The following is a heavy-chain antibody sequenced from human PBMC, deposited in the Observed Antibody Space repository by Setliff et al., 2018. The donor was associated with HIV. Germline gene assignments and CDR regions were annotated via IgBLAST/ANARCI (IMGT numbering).Heavy chain of an antibody. CDR2: IYSGGNT. V-gene: IGHV3-53*01. CDR1: GFTVSTYY. Sequence: HPGGSLRLSCAASGFTVSTYYMSWVRQAPGKGLEWVSTIYSGGNTYYADSVKGRFTVSRDESENTMYLQMRSLRAEDTAVYYCARRTPRLVDAFDIWGQGTMVTVSS. D-gene: IGHD6-19*01. CDR3: ARRTPRLVDAFDI. J-gene: IGHJ3*02.